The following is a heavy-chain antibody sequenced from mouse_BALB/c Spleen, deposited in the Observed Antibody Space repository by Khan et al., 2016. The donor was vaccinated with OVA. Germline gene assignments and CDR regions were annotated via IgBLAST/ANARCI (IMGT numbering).Heavy chain of an antibody. V-gene: IGHV1-18*01. D-gene: IGHD3-3*01. CDR1: GYTFPEYT. Sequence: VQLKQSGPELVKPGASVKISCKSSGYTFPEYTVHWVKQSLGKSLDWIGVINPKSGGTAYYQKFKGKATLTVDKSSSTAYMEFRSLTSEDSAVYYCERDAGRYWGQGTSVTVAS. J-gene: IGHJ4*01. CDR3: ERDAGRY. CDR2: INPKSGGT.